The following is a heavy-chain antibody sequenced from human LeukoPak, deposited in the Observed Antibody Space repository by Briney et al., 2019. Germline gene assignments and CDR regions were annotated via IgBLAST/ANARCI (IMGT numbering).Heavy chain of an antibody. CDR3: ARDSITMVRGVIISRHFDY. D-gene: IGHD3-10*01. Sequence: SGGSLRLSCAASGFTFSSYEMNWVRQAPGKGLEWVSYISSSGSTIYYADSVKGRFTISGDNAKNSLYLQMNSLRAEDTAVYYCARDSITMVRGVIISRHFDYWGQGTLVTVSS. CDR2: ISSSGSTI. CDR1: GFTFSSYE. V-gene: IGHV3-48*03. J-gene: IGHJ4*02.